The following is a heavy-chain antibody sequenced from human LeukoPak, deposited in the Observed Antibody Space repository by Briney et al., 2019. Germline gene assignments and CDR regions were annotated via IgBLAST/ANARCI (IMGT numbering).Heavy chain of an antibody. J-gene: IGHJ4*02. CDR1: GFTFSDHY. CDR2: ITNNGGNI. V-gene: IGHV3-11*04. Sequence: GGSLRLSCAASGFTFSDHYTSWIRQAPGKGLEWVSYITNNGGNIFYSESVKGRFTISRDNAKKSLYVQMNSLRADDTAVYYCARALADSRGYYLGFDYWGQGTLVTVSS. CDR3: ARALADSRGYYLGFDY. D-gene: IGHD3-22*01.